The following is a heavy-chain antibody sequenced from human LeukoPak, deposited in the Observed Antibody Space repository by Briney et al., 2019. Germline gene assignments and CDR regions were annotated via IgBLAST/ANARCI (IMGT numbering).Heavy chain of an antibody. Sequence: ASVKVSCKASGYTFTGYYMHWVRQAPGQGLEWMGWINPNSGGTNYAQKFQGRVTMTRDTSISTAYMELSRLGSDDTAVYYCARDREETYYYDSSGYYDYWGQGTLVTVSS. V-gene: IGHV1-2*02. CDR2: INPNSGGT. D-gene: IGHD3-22*01. J-gene: IGHJ4*02. CDR3: ARDREETYYYDSSGYYDY. CDR1: GYTFTGYY.